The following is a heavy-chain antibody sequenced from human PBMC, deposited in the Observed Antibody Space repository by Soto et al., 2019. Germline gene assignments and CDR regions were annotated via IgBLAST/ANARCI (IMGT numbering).Heavy chain of an antibody. J-gene: IGHJ4*02. CDR1: GFTFDSYD. Sequence: EVQLVESGGGLVQPGGSLRLSCTASGFTFDSYDMHWVRQATGKGLXGVSVIGTAGDTYYAGSVKGRFSISRENAKNSLYLQMNSLRAGDTAVYYCARSSGSHYPSFHYWGQGTLVTVSS. CDR2: IGTAGDT. V-gene: IGHV3-13*01. CDR3: ARSSGSHYPSFHY. D-gene: IGHD3-10*01.